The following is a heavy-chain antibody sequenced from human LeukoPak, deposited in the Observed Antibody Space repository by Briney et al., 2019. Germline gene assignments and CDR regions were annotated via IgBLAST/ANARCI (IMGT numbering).Heavy chain of an antibody. Sequence: ASVKVSCKASGYTFTTYAMNWVRRAPGQGLEWMGWISAYNGNTNYAQKLQGRVTMTTDTSTSTAYMELRSLRSDATAVYYCARGASLGYRGQGTLVTVSS. D-gene: IGHD3-16*01. J-gene: IGHJ4*02. V-gene: IGHV1-18*01. CDR2: ISAYNGNT. CDR1: GYTFTTYA. CDR3: ARGASLGY.